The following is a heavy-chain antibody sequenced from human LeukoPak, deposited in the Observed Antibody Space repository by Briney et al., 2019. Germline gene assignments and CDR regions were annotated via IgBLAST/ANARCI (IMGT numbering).Heavy chain of an antibody. D-gene: IGHD3-22*01. Sequence: GGSLRLSCEASGITFSNYWMSWVRQAPGNGLEWVANIKKDGSEKYYVDSVKGRFTISRDNAKNSLYLQMNSLRAEDTAMYYCARRRDDSSSFDYWGQGTLVTVSS. V-gene: IGHV3-7*04. J-gene: IGHJ4*02. CDR1: GITFSNYW. CDR2: IKKDGSEK. CDR3: ARRRDDSSSFDY.